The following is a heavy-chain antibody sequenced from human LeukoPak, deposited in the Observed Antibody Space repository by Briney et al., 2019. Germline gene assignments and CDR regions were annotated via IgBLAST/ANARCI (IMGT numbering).Heavy chain of an antibody. V-gene: IGHV3-74*01. CDR2: LNEDGGIT. Sequence: GGSLRLSCEGSGYSFSSFWMHWVRQAPGEGLVWVSRLNEDGGITNYADFAKGRFTISRDNARNTLYLQMNSLSADDTAVYYCTRDIGGRSAYWGQGALVTVS. J-gene: IGHJ4*02. CDR1: GYSFSSFW. D-gene: IGHD3-16*01. CDR3: TRDIGGRSAY.